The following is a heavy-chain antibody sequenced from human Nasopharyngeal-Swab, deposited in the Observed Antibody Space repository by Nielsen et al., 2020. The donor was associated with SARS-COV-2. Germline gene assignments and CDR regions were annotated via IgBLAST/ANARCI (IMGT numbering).Heavy chain of an antibody. J-gene: IGHJ4*02. D-gene: IGHD5-12*01. CDR3: ARERGGGYGDY. CDR2: ITSGNSV. Sequence: GESLKISCAASGFTFNYFAMTWVRQAPGKGLQWISYITSGNSVQYADSVRGRFTISRDNAKNSLYLQMNSLTAEDTAVYYCARERGGGYGDYWGQGTLVTVSS. CDR1: GFTFNYFA. V-gene: IGHV3-69-1*01.